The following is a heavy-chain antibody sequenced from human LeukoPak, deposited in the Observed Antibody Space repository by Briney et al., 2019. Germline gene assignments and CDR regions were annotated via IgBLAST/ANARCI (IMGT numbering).Heavy chain of an antibody. J-gene: IGHJ4*02. Sequence: KSGGSLRLSCAASGFTFSSYSMNWVRQAPGKGLEWVSSISSSSSYIYYADSVKGRFTISRGNAKNSLYLQMNRLRAEDTAVYYCARDFGGVRGFDYWGQGTLVTV. CDR3: ARDFGGVRGFDY. V-gene: IGHV3-21*01. CDR2: ISSSSSYI. CDR1: GFTFSSYS. D-gene: IGHD3-16*01.